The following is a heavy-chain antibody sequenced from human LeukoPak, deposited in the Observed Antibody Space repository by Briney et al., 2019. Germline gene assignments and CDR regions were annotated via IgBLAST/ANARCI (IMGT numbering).Heavy chain of an antibody. CDR2: ISYDGSNK. Sequence: SGGSLRLSCAASGFTFSSYAMHWVRQAPGKGLEWVAVISYDGSNKYYADSVKGRFTISRDNSKNTLYLQMNSLRAEDTAVYYCAKVGDSFHYFDYWGQGTLVTVSS. J-gene: IGHJ4*02. CDR1: GFTFSSYA. V-gene: IGHV3-30-3*01. D-gene: IGHD2-15*01. CDR3: AKVGDSFHYFDY.